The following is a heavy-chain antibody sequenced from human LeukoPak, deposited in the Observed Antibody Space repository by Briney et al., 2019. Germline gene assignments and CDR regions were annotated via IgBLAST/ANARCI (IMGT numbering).Heavy chain of an antibody. CDR1: GGSFSGYY. CDR3: ARGPALGTIFGVVIRTTRGYFDY. V-gene: IGHV4-34*01. D-gene: IGHD3-3*01. J-gene: IGHJ4*02. CDR2: INHSGST. Sequence: NSSETLSLTCAVYGGSFSGYYWSWIRQPPGKGLEWIGEINHSGSTNYNPSLKSRVTISVDTSKNQFSLKLSSVTAADTAVYYCARGPALGTIFGVVIRTTRGYFDYWGQGTLVTVSS.